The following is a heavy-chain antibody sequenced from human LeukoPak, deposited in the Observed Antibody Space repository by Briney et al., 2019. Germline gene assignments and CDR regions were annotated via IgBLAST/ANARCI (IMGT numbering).Heavy chain of an antibody. Sequence: GASVKVSCKASGYTFTSYGINWVRQATGQGLEWMGWMNPNSGNTGYAQKFQGRVTMTRDTSISTAYMELSRLRSDDTAVYYCARDNSVVVVIPDAFDIWGQGTMVTVSS. CDR1: GYTFTSYG. D-gene: IGHD3-22*01. J-gene: IGHJ3*02. CDR2: MNPNSGNT. V-gene: IGHV1-8*01. CDR3: ARDNSVVVVIPDAFDI.